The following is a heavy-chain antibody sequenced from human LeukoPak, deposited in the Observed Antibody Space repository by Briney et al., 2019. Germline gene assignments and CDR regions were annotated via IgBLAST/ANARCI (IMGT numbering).Heavy chain of an antibody. CDR1: GGSISSYY. CDR2: IYYSGST. Sequence: SETLSLTCTVSGGSISSYYRSWIRQPPGKGLEWIGYIYYSGSTNYNPSLKSRVTISVDTSKNQFSLKLSSVTAADTAVYYCARGESDFWSGYYPNFDYWGQGTLVTVSS. CDR3: ARGESDFWSGYYPNFDY. J-gene: IGHJ4*02. V-gene: IGHV4-59*12. D-gene: IGHD3-3*01.